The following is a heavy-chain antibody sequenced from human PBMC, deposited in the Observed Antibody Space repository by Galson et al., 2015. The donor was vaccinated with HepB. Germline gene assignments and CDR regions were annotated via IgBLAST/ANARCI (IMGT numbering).Heavy chain of an antibody. CDR3: ATGIAAAASFDY. J-gene: IGHJ4*02. D-gene: IGHD6-13*01. CDR1: GYTFTSYY. Sequence: KLSCEASGYTFTSYYMHWVRQAPGQGLEWMGIINPSGGSTSYAQKFQGRFTMTRDTSTNTVYMELNSLRSEDTAVYYCATGIAAAASFDYWGQGTLVTVSS. CDR2: INPSGGST. V-gene: IGHV1-46*01.